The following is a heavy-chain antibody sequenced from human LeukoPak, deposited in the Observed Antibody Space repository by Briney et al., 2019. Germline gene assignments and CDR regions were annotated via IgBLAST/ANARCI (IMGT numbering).Heavy chain of an antibody. CDR2: ISYDGSNK. CDR1: GFTFSSYG. V-gene: IGHV3-30*18. J-gene: IGHJ4*02. Sequence: GRSLRLSCAASGFTFSSYGMHWVRQAPGKGLEWVAVISYDGSNKYYANSVKGRSTISRDNSKNALYLQMISLRAEDTAVYYCAKDGSPMGYCSSTSCYAGAYYFDYWGQGTLVTVSS. D-gene: IGHD2-2*01. CDR3: AKDGSPMGYCSSTSCYAGAYYFDY.